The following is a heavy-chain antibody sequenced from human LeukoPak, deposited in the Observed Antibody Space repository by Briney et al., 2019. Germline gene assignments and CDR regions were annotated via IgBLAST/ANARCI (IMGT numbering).Heavy chain of an antibody. CDR1: GFTFSSYG. CDR3: AKDMVRGIEPYYYYYYMDV. V-gene: IGHV3-33*06. J-gene: IGHJ6*03. Sequence: GGSLRLSCAASGFTFSSYGMHWVRQAPGKGLEWVAVIWYDGSNKYYADSVEGRFTISRDNSKNTLYLQMNSLRAEDTAVYYCAKDMVRGIEPYYYYYYMDVWGKGTTVTVSS. CDR2: IWYDGSNK. D-gene: IGHD3-10*01.